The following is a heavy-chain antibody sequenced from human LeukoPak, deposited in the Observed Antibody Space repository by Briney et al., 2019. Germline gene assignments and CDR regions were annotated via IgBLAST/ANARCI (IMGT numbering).Heavy chain of an antibody. CDR3: ARGFLKAAADAFDI. Sequence: SETLSLTCTVSGGSISSSSYYWGWIRQPPGKGLEWMGSIHYSGTTYYNPSLKSRVTMSVDTSKNQFSLKLNSVTAADTAVYYCARGFLKAAADAFDIWGQGTMVTVSS. J-gene: IGHJ3*02. D-gene: IGHD6-13*01. CDR2: IHYSGTT. CDR1: GGSISSSSYY. V-gene: IGHV4-39*07.